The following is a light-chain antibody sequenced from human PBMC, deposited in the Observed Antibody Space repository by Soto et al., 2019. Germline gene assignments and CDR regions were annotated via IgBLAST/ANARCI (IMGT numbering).Light chain of an antibody. CDR1: SSNIGAGYD. J-gene: IGLJ2*01. CDR3: QSYDSSLSGHVV. Sequence: QSVLTQPPSVSGAPGQRVNISCTGGSSNIGAGYDVHWYQQLPGTAPKLLIYGNSNRPSGVPDRFSGSKSGTSASLAITGLQAEDEADYYCQSYDSSLSGHVVFGGGTKLTVL. V-gene: IGLV1-40*01. CDR2: GNS.